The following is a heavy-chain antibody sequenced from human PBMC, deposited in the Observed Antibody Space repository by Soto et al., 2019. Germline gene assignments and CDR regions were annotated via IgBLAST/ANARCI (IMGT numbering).Heavy chain of an antibody. CDR3: ARDRAAAGRGWFDP. D-gene: IGHD6-13*01. J-gene: IGHJ5*02. Sequence: QLQLQESGSGLVKPSQTLSLTCAVSGGSISSGGYSWSWIRQPPGKGLEWIGYIYHSGSTYYNPYRKSRVTISVDRSKNQFSLKLSSVTAADTAVYYCARDRAAAGRGWFDPWGQGTLVTVSS. CDR2: IYHSGST. CDR1: GGSISSGGYS. V-gene: IGHV4-30-2*01.